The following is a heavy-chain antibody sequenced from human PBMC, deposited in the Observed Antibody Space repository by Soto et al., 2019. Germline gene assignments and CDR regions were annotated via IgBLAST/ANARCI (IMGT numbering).Heavy chain of an antibody. CDR1: GYTFTSYG. V-gene: IGHV1-18*04. J-gene: IGHJ6*02. Sequence: ASVKVSCKASGYTFTSYGISWVRQAPGQGLEWMGWISPVNAVNTNYAQKFQGGVTMATDTSTSTAYMELRSLRSDDTAVYYFARDGRSLEWSSIPFMDVWGQGTTVTVS. CDR2: ISPVNAVNT. CDR3: ARDGRSLEWSSIPFMDV. D-gene: IGHD3-3*01.